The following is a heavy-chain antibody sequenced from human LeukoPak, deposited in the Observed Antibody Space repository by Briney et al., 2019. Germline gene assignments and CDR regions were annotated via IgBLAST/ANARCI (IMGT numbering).Heavy chain of an antibody. CDR2: IYYSGST. CDR3: ARDLGTGGYNWFDP. CDR1: GGSISRYN. D-gene: IGHD3-10*01. V-gene: IGHV4-59*01. J-gene: IGHJ5*02. Sequence: SETLSLTCAVSGGSISRYNWSWSRERPGEGVGRGGYIYYSGSTNYNPSLKRRVTIPVDTSKNQFSLKLSSVNAADTAVYYCARDLGTGGYNWFDPWGQGTLVTVSS.